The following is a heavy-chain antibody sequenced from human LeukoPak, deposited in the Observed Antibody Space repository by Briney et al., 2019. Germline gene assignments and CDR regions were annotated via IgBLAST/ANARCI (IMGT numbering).Heavy chain of an antibody. CDR2: TYYRAQWYN. CDR3: ASRPMIDFWGFVDY. V-gene: IGHV6-1*01. CDR1: GDSVSSDSAA. D-gene: IGHD3-3*01. Sequence: SQTLSLTCVISGDSVSSDSAAWSWIRQSPSRGLEWLGRTYYRAQWYNEYAVSVKSRIIINPDTSKNQFSLQLSSVTAADTAVYYCASRPMIDFWGFVDYWGQGTLVTVSS. J-gene: IGHJ4*02.